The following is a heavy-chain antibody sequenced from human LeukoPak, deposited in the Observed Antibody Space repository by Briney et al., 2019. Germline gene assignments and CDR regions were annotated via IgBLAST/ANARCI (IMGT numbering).Heavy chain of an antibody. CDR3: ARDEGARTYYSSGIFDY. CDR1: GYTFTTNG. J-gene: IGHJ4*02. Sequence: ASVKVSCKASGYTFTTNGISWVRQAPGQGLEWMGWISAYNGHTNSAQKFQGRVTMTTDTSTSTAYMELRSLTSDDTAVYYCARDEGARTYYSSGIFDYWGQGTLVTVSS. CDR2: ISAYNGHT. V-gene: IGHV1-18*01. D-gene: IGHD3-10*01.